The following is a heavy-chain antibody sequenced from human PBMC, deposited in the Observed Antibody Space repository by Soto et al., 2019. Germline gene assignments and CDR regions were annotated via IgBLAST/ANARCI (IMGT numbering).Heavy chain of an antibody. J-gene: IGHJ4*02. CDR2: IYWDDDK. CDR1: GFSLTTSGVG. V-gene: IGHV2-5*02. CDR3: AHRVLRTVFGLVTTTAIYFDF. D-gene: IGHD3-3*01. Sequence: QITLNESGPTVVSPTETLTLTCRFSGFSLTTSGVGVGWIRQSPGKAPEWLALIYWDDDKRYSASLMSRLTITKDTSKNQVVLTVSDLDPTDKATYYCAHRVLRTVFGLVTTTAIYFDFWGQGTPVAVSS.